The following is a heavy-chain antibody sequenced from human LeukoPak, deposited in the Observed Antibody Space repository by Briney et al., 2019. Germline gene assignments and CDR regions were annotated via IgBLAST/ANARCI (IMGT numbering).Heavy chain of an antibody. CDR3: ARLLTGRHYMDV. CDR1: GGSISSSSYY. V-gene: IGHV4-39*07. J-gene: IGHJ6*03. CDR2: IYYSGST. Sequence: PSETLSLTCTVSGGSISSSSYYWGWIRQPPGKGLEWIGSIYYSGSTYYNPSLKSRVTISVDTSKNQFSLKLSSVTAADTAVYYCARLLTGRHYMDVWGKGTTVTVSS.